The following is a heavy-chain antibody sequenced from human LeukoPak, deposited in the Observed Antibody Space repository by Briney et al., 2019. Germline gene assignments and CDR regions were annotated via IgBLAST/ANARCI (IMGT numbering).Heavy chain of an antibody. Sequence: PGGSLRLSCAASGFTFSDYYMSWVRQAPGKGLEWVSSISSSSSYTNYADSVKGRFTISRDNAKNSLYLQMNSLRAEDTAVYYCARDSERLLWFGESLTAYDYYYGMDVWGKGTTVTVSS. V-gene: IGHV3-11*06. CDR3: ARDSERLLWFGESLTAYDYYYGMDV. CDR1: GFTFSDYY. CDR2: ISSSSSYT. J-gene: IGHJ6*04. D-gene: IGHD3-10*01.